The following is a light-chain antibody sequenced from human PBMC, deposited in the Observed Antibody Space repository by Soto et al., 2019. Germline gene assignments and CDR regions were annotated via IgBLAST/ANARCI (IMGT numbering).Light chain of an antibody. CDR2: DAS. V-gene: IGKV1-5*01. J-gene: IGKJ4*01. Sequence: DIRMTQSPSTLSASVGDRVTITCRASQSISSWLAWYQQKPGKAPRLLIYDASTLESGVPSRFSRSVSGTEFTLTVSSLQPDDFATYYCQQYNSYSPSLTFGGGTKVEI. CDR3: QQYNSYSPSLT. CDR1: QSISSW.